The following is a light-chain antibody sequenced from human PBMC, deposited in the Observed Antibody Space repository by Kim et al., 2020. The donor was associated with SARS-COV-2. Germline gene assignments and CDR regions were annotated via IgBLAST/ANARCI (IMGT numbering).Light chain of an antibody. V-gene: IGLV1-44*01. CDR1: RSNIGSNA. CDR2: SDD. J-gene: IGLJ2*01. Sequence: GQRVTISCYGSRSNIGSNAVNWYQQLPGTAPKLLIYSDDHRPSGVPDRFSGSKSGTSASLAISGLQSEDEADDYCAAWDDSLNGVIFGGGTQLTVL. CDR3: AAWDDSLNGVI.